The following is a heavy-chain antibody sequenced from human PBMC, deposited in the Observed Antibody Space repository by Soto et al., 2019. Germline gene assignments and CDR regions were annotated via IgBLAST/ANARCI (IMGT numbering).Heavy chain of an antibody. CDR3: ARGGPPIDY. CDR1: GYTFTNFG. J-gene: IGHJ4*02. Sequence: GASVKVSCKASGYTFTNFGISGVRQAPGQGLEWMGWISAYNGNTNYAQKFQGGVTMTTDTSTSTAYMEVRSLRFDDTAVYYCARGGPPIDYWGQGTLVTVSS. D-gene: IGHD3-16*01. CDR2: ISAYNGNT. V-gene: IGHV1-18*04.